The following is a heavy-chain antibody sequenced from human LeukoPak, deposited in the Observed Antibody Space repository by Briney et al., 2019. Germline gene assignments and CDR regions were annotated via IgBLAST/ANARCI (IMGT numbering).Heavy chain of an antibody. V-gene: IGHV3-48*01. CDR2: ISSSSSTI. Sequence: GGSLRLSCAASGFTFSSHSMNWVRQAPGKGLEWVSYISSSSSTIYYADSVKGRFTISRDNAKNSLYLQMNSLRAEDTAVYYCAGGAYYYEDWGQGTLVTVSS. D-gene: IGHD3-22*01. CDR3: AGGAYYYED. CDR1: GFTFSSHS. J-gene: IGHJ4*02.